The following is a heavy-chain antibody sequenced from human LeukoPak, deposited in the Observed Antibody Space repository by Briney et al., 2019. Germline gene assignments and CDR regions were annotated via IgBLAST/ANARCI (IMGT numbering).Heavy chain of an antibody. CDR2: ISSSSSTI. J-gene: IGHJ5*02. V-gene: IGHV3-48*02. CDR3: AREGYSSGWYPSWFDP. CDR1: GFTFSSYA. D-gene: IGHD6-19*01. Sequence: GGSLRLSCADSGFTFSSYAMSWVRQAPGKGLEWVSYISSSSSTIYYADSVKGRFTISRDNAKNSLYLQMNSLRDEDTAVYYCAREGYSSGWYPSWFDPWGQGTLVTVSS.